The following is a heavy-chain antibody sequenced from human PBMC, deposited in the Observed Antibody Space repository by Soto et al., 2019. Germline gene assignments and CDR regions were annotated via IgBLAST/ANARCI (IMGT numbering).Heavy chain of an antibody. V-gene: IGHV4-59*08. CDR2: VHHSWGS. D-gene: IGHD3-10*01. J-gene: IGHJ6*02. CDR1: GGSISSYY. CDR3: ARQGFGPLHGRVDV. Sequence: QVQLQESGPGLVKPSETMSLSCTVSGGSISSYYWSWFRQSPGKRMEWIGYVHHSWGSSYNPSLQSRVAISLDPSKSQFSLKVTSVTATDTAVYYCARQGFGPLHGRVDVWGQGTTVTVSS.